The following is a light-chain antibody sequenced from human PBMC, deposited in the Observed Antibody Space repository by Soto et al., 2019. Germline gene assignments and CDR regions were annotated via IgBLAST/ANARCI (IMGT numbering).Light chain of an antibody. CDR2: EVS. Sequence: QSPLTQPASVSGSRGQSITIACTGTSSDVGGYNYVSWYQQHPGKAPKLMIYEVSNRPSGVSNRFSGSKSGNTASLTISGLQAEDEADYYRRPYTSSSTYVFGTGTKVTVL. V-gene: IGLV2-14*01. J-gene: IGLJ1*01. CDR1: SSDVGGYNY. CDR3: RPYTSSSTYV.